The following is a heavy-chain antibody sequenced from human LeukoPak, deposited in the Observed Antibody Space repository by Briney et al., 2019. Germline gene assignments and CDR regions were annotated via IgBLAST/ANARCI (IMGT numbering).Heavy chain of an antibody. D-gene: IGHD6-13*01. Sequence: PSETLSLTCTVSGGSISSYYWSWIRQPPGKGLEWIGYIYYSGSTNYNPSLKSRVTISVDTSKNQFSLKLSSVTAADTAVYYCARLAGADYYFGVDVWGQGTTVTVSS. CDR1: GGSISSYY. CDR3: ARLAGADYYFGVDV. V-gene: IGHV4-59*08. J-gene: IGHJ6*02. CDR2: IYYSGST.